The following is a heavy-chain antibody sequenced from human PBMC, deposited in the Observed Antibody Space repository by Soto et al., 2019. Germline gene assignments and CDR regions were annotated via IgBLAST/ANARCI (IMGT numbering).Heavy chain of an antibody. CDR3: ASPICGGDWYYYYGMDV. J-gene: IGHJ6*02. CDR1: GGTFSSYT. D-gene: IGHD2-21*02. Sequence: QVQLVQSGAEVKKRGSSVKVSCKASGGTFSSYTISWVRQAPGQGLEWMGRIIPILGIANYAQKFPGRVTITADQSTSTAYMELSSLRTKDTAVYYCASPICGGDWYYYYGMDVWGQGTTVTVSS. CDR2: IIPILGIA. V-gene: IGHV1-69*02.